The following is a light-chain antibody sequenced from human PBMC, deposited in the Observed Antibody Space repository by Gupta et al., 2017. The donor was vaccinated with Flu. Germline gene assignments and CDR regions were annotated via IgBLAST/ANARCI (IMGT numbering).Light chain of an antibody. CDR1: RSVLSNSNSKNY. Sequence: DIEINQSPDSLAVSLRERGTINCKSSRSVLSNSNSKNYLTWYQQRPGQPPRLLISWASTRESGVPDRFSGSGSGTDFTLTISGLQPEDVAVYYCQQYYTTPLTFAGGTKVEIK. CDR2: WAS. V-gene: IGKV4-1*01. J-gene: IGKJ4*01. CDR3: QQYYTTPLT.